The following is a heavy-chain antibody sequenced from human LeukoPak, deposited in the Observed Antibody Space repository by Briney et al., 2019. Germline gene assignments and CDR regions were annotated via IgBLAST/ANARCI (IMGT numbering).Heavy chain of an antibody. J-gene: IGHJ4*02. CDR3: AKSSGGGWYVQYFDY. Sequence: GGSLRLSCGASGFTFSSYGMQWVRQSPGKGLEWVAFIQYDGSNKYYADSVRGRFTISRDNSKNTLYLQMNSLRTEDTAVYYCAKSSGGGWYVQYFDYWGQGPLVTVSS. CDR2: IQYDGSNK. CDR1: GFTFSSYG. D-gene: IGHD6-19*01. V-gene: IGHV3-30*02.